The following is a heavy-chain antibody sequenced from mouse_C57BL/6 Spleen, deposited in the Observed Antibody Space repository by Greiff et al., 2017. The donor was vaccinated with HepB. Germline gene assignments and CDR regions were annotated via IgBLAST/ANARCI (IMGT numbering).Heavy chain of an antibody. J-gene: IGHJ2*01. CDR1: GFNIKNTY. CDR3: ARSDYSNYGDYFDY. Sequence: VQLQQSVAELVRPGASVKLSCTASGFNIKNTYMHWVKQRPEQGLEWIGRIDPANGNTKYAPKFKGKATITADTSSNTAYLQLNSLTSEDTAIYYCARSDYSNYGDYFDYWGQGTTLTVSS. D-gene: IGHD2-5*01. CDR2: IDPANGNT. V-gene: IGHV14-3*01.